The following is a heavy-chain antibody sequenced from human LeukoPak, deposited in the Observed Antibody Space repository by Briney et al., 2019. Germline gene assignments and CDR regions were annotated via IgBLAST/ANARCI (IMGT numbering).Heavy chain of an antibody. CDR3: AKGGGRWAFDI. D-gene: IGHD3-10*01. CDR1: GFTFNNYN. Sequence: GGSLRLSCAASGFTFNNYNMNWVRQAPGKGLEWVAVISYDGSNKYYADSVKGRFTISRDNSKNTLYLQMNSLRAEDTAVYYCAKGGGRWAFDIWGQGTMVTVSS. V-gene: IGHV3-30*18. J-gene: IGHJ3*02. CDR2: ISYDGSNK.